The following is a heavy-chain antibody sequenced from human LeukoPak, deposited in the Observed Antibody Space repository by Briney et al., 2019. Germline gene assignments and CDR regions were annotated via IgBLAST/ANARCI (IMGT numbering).Heavy chain of an antibody. J-gene: IGHJ4*02. CDR1: GGSFSGYY. D-gene: IGHD2-2*01. Sequence: TTSETLSLTCAVYGGSFSGYYWSWIRQPPGKGLEWIGEINHSGSTNYNPSLKSRVTISADTSKNQFSLKLSSVTAADTAVYYCARALGGTSYIPDYWGQGTLVTVSS. CDR2: INHSGST. CDR3: ARALGGTSYIPDY. V-gene: IGHV4-34*01.